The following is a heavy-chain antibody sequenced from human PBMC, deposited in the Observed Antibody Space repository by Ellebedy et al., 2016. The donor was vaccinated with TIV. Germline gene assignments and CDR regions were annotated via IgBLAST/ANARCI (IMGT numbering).Heavy chain of an antibody. J-gene: IGHJ4*02. D-gene: IGHD3-10*01. CDR2: INPSGGST. V-gene: IGHV1-46*01. CDR1: GYTFTGYY. CDR3: AREVITMVRGVSYFDY. Sequence: ASVKVSCKASGYTFTGYYMHWVRQAPGQGLEWMGIINPSGGSTSYAQKFQGRVTMTRDAFTSTVYMELSSLRSEDTAVYYCAREVITMVRGVSYFDYWGQGTLVTVSS.